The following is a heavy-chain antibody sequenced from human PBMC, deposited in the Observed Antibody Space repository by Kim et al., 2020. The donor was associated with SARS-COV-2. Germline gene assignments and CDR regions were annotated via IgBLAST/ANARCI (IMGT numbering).Heavy chain of an antibody. CDR1: GFTFSSYW. CDR2: IKPDGSGQ. V-gene: IGHV3-7*03. D-gene: IGHD4-17*01. Sequence: GGSLRLSCAASGFTFSSYWMGWVRQAPGKGLEWVANIKPDGSGQKYVDSVKGRVTSSRDNAKNSLYLQINSLRAEDTAVYYCVRYGTWSFDYWGQGTLVTVSS. CDR3: VRYGTWSFDY. J-gene: IGHJ4*02.